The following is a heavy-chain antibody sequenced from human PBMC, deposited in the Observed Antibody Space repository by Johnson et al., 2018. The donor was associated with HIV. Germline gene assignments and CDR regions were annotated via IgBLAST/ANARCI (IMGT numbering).Heavy chain of an antibody. V-gene: IGHV3-15*01. CDR1: GFTFSYAW. CDR3: AREALDAFDI. Sequence: VQLVESGGGLVKTGGSLRLSCAASGFTFSYAWMSWVRQAPGKGLEWIGRIKSKTDGGTAEYAAPVKDRFTISRDDSKTTGYLQMNSLRAEETAVYYCAREALDAFDIWGQGTMVTVSS. CDR2: IKSKTDGGTA. J-gene: IGHJ3*02.